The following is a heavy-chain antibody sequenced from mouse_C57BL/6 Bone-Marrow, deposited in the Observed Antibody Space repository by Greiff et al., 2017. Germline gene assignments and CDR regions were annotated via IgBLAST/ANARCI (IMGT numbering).Heavy chain of an antibody. D-gene: IGHD2-4*01. Sequence: EVQLVESGGGLVKPGGSLKLSCAASGFTFSSYAMSWVRQTPEKRLEWVATISDGGSYTYYPDNVKGRFTISRDNAKNNLYLQMSHLKSEDTAMYYCARDATMIKDWGQGTLVTVSA. J-gene: IGHJ3*01. V-gene: IGHV5-4*01. CDR3: ARDATMIKD. CDR2: ISDGGSYT. CDR1: GFTFSSYA.